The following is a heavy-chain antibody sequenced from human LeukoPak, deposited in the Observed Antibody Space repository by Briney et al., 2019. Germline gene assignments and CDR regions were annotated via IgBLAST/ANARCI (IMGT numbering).Heavy chain of an antibody. D-gene: IGHD3-9*01. CDR1: GGSISSYY. V-gene: IGHV4-59*01. CDR3: ARSDFDWLLLTPNSWFDP. CDR2: IYYSGST. J-gene: IGHJ5*02. Sequence: SETLSLTXTVSGGSISSYYWSWIRQSPGKGLEWIGYIYYSGSTNYNPSLKSRVTISVDTSKNQFSLKLSSVTAADTAVYYCARSDFDWLLLTPNSWFDPWGQGTLVTVSS.